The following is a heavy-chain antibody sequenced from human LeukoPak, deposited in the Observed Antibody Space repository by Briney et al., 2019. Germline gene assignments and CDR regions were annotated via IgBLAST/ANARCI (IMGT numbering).Heavy chain of an antibody. Sequence: SSETLSLTCTVSGGSISSYYWRWIRQPAGKGLEWIGRIYTSGSTNYNPSLKSRVTMSVDTSKNQFSLKLSSVTAADTAVYYCARGHSSGYYYVYAFDIWGQGTMVTVSS. V-gene: IGHV4-4*07. J-gene: IGHJ3*02. CDR2: IYTSGST. CDR1: GGSISSYY. D-gene: IGHD3-22*01. CDR3: ARGHSSGYYYVYAFDI.